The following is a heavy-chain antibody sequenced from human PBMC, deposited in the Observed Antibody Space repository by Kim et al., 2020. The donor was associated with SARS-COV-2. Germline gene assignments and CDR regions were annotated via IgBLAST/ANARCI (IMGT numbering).Heavy chain of an antibody. CDR2: ISSTSYT. CDR1: GFTFSDYY. Sequence: GGSLRLSCAASGFTFSDYYMSWIRQAPGKGLEWVSYISSTSYTNYADSVKGRFTISRDNAKNSLYLQMNSLRAEDTAVYYCARVNYGSGVTLNNWFDPWGQGTLVTVSS. CDR3: ARVNYGSGVTLNNWFDP. D-gene: IGHD3-10*01. V-gene: IGHV3-11*05. J-gene: IGHJ5*02.